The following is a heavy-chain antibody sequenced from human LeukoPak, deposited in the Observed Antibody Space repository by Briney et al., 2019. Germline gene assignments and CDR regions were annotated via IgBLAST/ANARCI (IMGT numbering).Heavy chain of an antibody. J-gene: IGHJ4*02. V-gene: IGHV3-7*01. CDR2: MKEDGSEI. Sequence: QPGGSLRLSCAASGFTFSTYWMTWVRQAPGKGLEWVANMKEDGSEIYYLDSVKGRFTISRDNAKNSLYLQMNSLRAEDTAVYYCARGVYHFDYWGQGTLVTVSS. D-gene: IGHD2/OR15-2a*01. CDR1: GFTFSTYW. CDR3: ARGVYHFDY.